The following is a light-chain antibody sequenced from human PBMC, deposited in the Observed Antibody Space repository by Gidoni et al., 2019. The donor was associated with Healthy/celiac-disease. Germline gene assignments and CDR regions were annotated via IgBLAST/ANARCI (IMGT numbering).Light chain of an antibody. J-gene: IGKJ2*01. Sequence: DIQMTQSPSSLSASVGDRVTITCRASQSISSYLNWYQQKPGKAPKLLIYAAASLQIGVPSRFSCSGSGTDFTLTISSLQPEDFATYYCQQSYSTPPATFGQGTKLEIK. V-gene: IGKV1-39*01. CDR2: AAA. CDR3: QQSYSTPPAT. CDR1: QSISSY.